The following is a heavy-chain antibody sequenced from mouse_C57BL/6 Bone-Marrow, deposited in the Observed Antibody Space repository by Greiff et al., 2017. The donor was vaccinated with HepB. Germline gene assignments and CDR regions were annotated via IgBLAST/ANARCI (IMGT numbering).Heavy chain of an antibody. J-gene: IGHJ4*01. Sequence: QVQLQQPGAELVKPGASVKLSCKASGYTFTSYWMQWVKQRPGQGLEWIGEIDPSDSYTNYNQKFKGKATLTVDTSSSTAYMQLSSLTSDDSAVYYCARYYSNYPYYYAMDDWGQGTSVTVSS. D-gene: IGHD2-5*01. CDR3: ARYYSNYPYYYAMDD. CDR1: GYTFTSYW. V-gene: IGHV1-50*01. CDR2: IDPSDSYT.